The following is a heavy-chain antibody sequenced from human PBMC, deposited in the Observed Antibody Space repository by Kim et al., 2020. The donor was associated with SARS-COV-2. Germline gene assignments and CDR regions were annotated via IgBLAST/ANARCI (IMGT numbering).Heavy chain of an antibody. J-gene: IGHJ4*02. V-gene: IGHV3-74*01. Sequence: RSTSYADSVKGRDTISRDNAKNTLYLQMNRLRAEDTAVYYCARGGSGSLDYWGQGTLVTVSS. D-gene: IGHD3-16*01. CDR2: RST. CDR3: ARGGSGSLDY.